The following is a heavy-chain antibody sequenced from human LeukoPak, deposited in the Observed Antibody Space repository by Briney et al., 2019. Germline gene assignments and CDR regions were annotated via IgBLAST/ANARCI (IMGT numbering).Heavy chain of an antibody. CDR1: GGSFSGYY. J-gene: IGHJ4*02. D-gene: IGHD2-21*02. CDR3: ARLVCGGDCYSDY. Sequence: SETLSLTCAVYGGSFSGYYWSWIRQPPGKGLEWIGEINHSGSTNYNPSLKSRVTISVDTSKNQFSLKLSSVTAADTAVYYCARLVCGGDCYSDYWGQGTLVTVSP. V-gene: IGHV4-34*01. CDR2: INHSGST.